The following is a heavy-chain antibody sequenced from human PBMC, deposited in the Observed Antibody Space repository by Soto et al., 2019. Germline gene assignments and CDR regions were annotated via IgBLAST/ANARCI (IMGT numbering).Heavy chain of an antibody. CDR1: GYSFTSYW. Sequence: GESLKISCKGSGYSFTSYWINWVRQMPGKGLEWMGRIDPSDSYTNYSPSFQGHVTISADKSISTAYLQWSSLKASDTAMYYCARFPPIYDILTGSYGMDVWGQGTTVTVSS. CDR2: IDPSDSYT. CDR3: ARFPPIYDILTGSYGMDV. D-gene: IGHD3-9*01. V-gene: IGHV5-10-1*01. J-gene: IGHJ6*02.